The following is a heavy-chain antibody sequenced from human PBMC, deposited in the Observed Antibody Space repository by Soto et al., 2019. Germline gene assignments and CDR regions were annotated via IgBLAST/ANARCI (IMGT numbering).Heavy chain of an antibody. Sequence: GASVKVSCKASGYTFTSYDINWVRQATGQGLEWMGWMNPNSGNTGYAQKFQGRVTMTRNTSISTAYMELSSLRSEDTAVYYCARDLPAAAGPPGGMDVWGQGTTVTVSS. CDR3: ARDLPAAAGPPGGMDV. V-gene: IGHV1-8*01. CDR2: MNPNSGNT. CDR1: GYTFTSYD. D-gene: IGHD6-13*01. J-gene: IGHJ6*02.